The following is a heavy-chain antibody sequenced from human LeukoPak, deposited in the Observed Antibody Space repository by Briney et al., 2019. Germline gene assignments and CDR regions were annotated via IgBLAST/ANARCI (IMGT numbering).Heavy chain of an antibody. CDR3: ARVGSYYRYYYYYMDV. D-gene: IGHD1-26*01. Sequence: SETLSLTCTVSGGSISSYYWSWIRQPAGKGLEWIGEIYHSGSTNYNPSLKSRVTMSVDTSKNQFSLKLSSVTAADTAVYYCARVGSYYRYYYYYMDVWGKGTTVTVSS. CDR1: GGSISSYY. CDR2: IYHSGST. V-gene: IGHV4-4*07. J-gene: IGHJ6*03.